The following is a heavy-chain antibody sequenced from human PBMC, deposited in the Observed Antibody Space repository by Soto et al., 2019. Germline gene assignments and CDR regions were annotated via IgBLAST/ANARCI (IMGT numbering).Heavy chain of an antibody. CDR1: YAAISRRDYY. CDR3: SVKYYYDSSGFQDFDY. Sequence: ISYAAISRRDYYWSWIRQPPGKGLEWIGYIYYSGSTYYNPSLKSRVTISVDTSKNQFSLKLSSVTAADTAVYYCSVKYYYDSSGFQDFDYWGQGTLVTVSS. CDR2: IYYSGST. D-gene: IGHD3-22*01. J-gene: IGHJ4*02. V-gene: IGHV4-30-4*01.